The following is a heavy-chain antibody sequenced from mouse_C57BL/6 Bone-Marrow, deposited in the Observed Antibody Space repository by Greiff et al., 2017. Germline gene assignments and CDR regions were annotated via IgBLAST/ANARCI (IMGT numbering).Heavy chain of an antibody. V-gene: IGHV1-47*01. Sequence: QVHVKQSGAELVKPGASVKMSCKASGYTFTTYPIEWMKQNHGKSLEWIGNFHPYNDDTKYNEKFKGKATLTVEKSSSTVYLELSRLTSDDSAVYYCATSYYYGSSYWYFDVWGTGTTVTVSS. CDR2: FHPYNDDT. CDR3: ATSYYYGSSYWYFDV. J-gene: IGHJ1*03. CDR1: GYTFTTYP. D-gene: IGHD1-1*01.